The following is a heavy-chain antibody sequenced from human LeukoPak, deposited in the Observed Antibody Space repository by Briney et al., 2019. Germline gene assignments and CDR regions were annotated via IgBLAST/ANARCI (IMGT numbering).Heavy chain of an antibody. D-gene: IGHD3-10*01. CDR3: ARSGLVRGVST. CDR1: GDAMSNYY. CDR2: ISYSGST. V-gene: IGHV4-59*01. J-gene: IGHJ4*02. Sequence: PSETLSLTCTVSGDAMSNYYWHWIRQPPGKELEWIGSISYSGSTNYNPSFKSRVTMSVDTSKNQFSLKLNSVTAADTAVYYCARSGLVRGVSTWGEGTLVTVSS.